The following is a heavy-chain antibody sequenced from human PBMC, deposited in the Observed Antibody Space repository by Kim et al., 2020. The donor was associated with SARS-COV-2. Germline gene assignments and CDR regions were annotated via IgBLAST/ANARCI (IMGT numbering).Heavy chain of an antibody. CDR1: GGSISSGGYY. CDR2: IYYSGST. Sequence: SETLSLTCTVSGGSISSGGYYWSWIRQHPGKGLEWIGYIYYSGSTYYNPSLKSRVTISVDTSKNQFSLKLSSVTAADTAVYYCARVQNGWYEGDNWFDPWGQGTLVTVSS. V-gene: IGHV4-31*03. J-gene: IGHJ5*02. D-gene: IGHD6-19*01. CDR3: ARVQNGWYEGDNWFDP.